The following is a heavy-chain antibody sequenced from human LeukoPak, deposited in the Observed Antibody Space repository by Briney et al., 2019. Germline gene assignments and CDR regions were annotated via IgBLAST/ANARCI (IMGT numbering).Heavy chain of an antibody. CDR3: ARGQRYSYYYYYGMDV. D-gene: IGHD5-18*01. Sequence: SETPSLTCTVSGGSISSYYWSWIRQPPGKGLEWIGYIYYSGSTNYNPSLKSRVTISVDTSKNQFSLKLSSVTAADTAVYYCARGQRYSYYYYYGMDVWGQGTTVTVSS. CDR1: GGSISSYY. CDR2: IYYSGST. V-gene: IGHV4-59*12. J-gene: IGHJ6*02.